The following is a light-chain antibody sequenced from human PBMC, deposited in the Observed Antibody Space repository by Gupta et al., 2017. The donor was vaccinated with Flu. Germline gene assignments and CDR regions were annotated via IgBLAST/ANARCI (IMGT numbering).Light chain of an antibody. V-gene: IGLV2-14*01. CDR3: SSYSSGSTLFV. CDR1: SSDVGGYNS. J-gene: IGLJ1*01. Sequence: QSALTQPASVHGSPGQSISISCHGTSSDVGGYNSISWSQQHPGIAPKLMIYEVSNRPSGVSNRFSGSKSGNTAALTISGLQGDDEADYYCSSYSSGSTLFVFGTGTKVTVL. CDR2: EVS.